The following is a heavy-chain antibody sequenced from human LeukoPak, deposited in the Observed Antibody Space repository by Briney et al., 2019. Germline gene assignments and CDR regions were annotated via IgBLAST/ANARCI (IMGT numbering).Heavy chain of an antibody. V-gene: IGHV4-39*01. D-gene: IGHD5-18*01. CDR3: ARGGAIQLWFY. CDR2: IYYSGST. Sequence: PSETLSLTCTVSGGSISSSSYYWGWIRQPPGKGLEWIGSIYYSGSTYYNPSLKSRVTISVDTSKNQFSLKLSSVTAADTAVYYCARGGAIQLWFYWGQGTLVTVSS. CDR1: GGSISSSSYY. J-gene: IGHJ4*02.